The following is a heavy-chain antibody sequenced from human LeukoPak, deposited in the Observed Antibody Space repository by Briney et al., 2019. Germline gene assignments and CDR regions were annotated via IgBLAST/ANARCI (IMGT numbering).Heavy chain of an antibody. V-gene: IGHV6-1*01. D-gene: IGHD6-19*01. CDR2: IYYRSRWYN. Sequence: SQTLSLTCDISGDSVSSNNGAWNWIRQSPSRGLEWLGRIYYRSRWYNDYAASVEGRLTINPDASKNQFSLQLKSVTPEDTAVYYCARDEGNTGWYDYWGQGTLVSVSS. J-gene: IGHJ4*02. CDR3: ARDEGNTGWYDY. CDR1: GDSVSSNNGA.